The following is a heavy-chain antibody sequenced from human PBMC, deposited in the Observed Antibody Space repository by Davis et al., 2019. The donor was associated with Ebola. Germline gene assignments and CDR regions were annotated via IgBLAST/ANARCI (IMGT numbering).Heavy chain of an antibody. Sequence: ASVQVSCKASRYTLTSYGLPWLRPPPRQGLDWMGCINPHNGNTHYAQNVQGRVTITTDTSTSTGYMEVGSLTSDDTAVYYCARDQFPKTSDHWGQGTLVTVSS. D-gene: IGHD5-24*01. J-gene: IGHJ4*02. V-gene: IGHV1-18*04. CDR2: INPHNGNT. CDR1: RYTLTSYG. CDR3: ARDQFPKTSDH.